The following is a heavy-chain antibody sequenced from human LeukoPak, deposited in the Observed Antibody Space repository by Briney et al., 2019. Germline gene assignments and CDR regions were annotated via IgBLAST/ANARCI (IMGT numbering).Heavy chain of an antibody. CDR2: IIPIFGTA. CDR1: GGTFSSYA. CDR3: AKSVVGATPIRNWFDP. D-gene: IGHD1-26*01. V-gene: IGHV1-69*13. Sequence: ASVKVSCKASGGTFSSYAISWVRQAPGQGLEWMGGIIPIFGTANYAQKFQGRVTITADESTSTAYMELSSLRSEDTAVYYCAKSVVGATPIRNWFDPWGQGTLVTVSS. J-gene: IGHJ5*02.